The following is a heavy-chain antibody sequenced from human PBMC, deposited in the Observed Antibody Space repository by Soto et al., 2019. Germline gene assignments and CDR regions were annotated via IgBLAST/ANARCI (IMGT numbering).Heavy chain of an antibody. D-gene: IGHD1-7*01. CDR3: ARGELELVYFDY. CDR2: IRNKANSYTT. CDR1: GFTFSDQY. V-gene: IGHV3-72*01. Sequence: EVQLVESGGGLVQPGGSLRISCAASGFTFSDQYMDWVRQAPGKGLEWVGRIRNKANSYTTEYAASVKGRFTISRDDSKNSLYLQLNSLQTEDTAVYYCARGELELVYFDYWGQGTLVTVSS. J-gene: IGHJ4*02.